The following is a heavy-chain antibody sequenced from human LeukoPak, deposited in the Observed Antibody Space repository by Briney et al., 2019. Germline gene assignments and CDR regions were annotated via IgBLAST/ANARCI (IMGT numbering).Heavy chain of an antibody. CDR1: GYTFTSYD. Sequence: GASVKVSCKASGYTFTSYDINWVRQATVQGLEWMGWMNPNSGNTGYAQKFQGRVTMTRNTSISTAYMELSSLRSEDTAVYYCARGGRDYVWGSYRYRYWGQGTLVTVSS. CDR3: ARGGRDYVWGSYRYRY. V-gene: IGHV1-8*01. J-gene: IGHJ4*02. D-gene: IGHD3-16*02. CDR2: MNPNSGNT.